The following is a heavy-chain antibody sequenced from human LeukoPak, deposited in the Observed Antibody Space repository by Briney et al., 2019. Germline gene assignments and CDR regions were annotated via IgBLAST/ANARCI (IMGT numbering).Heavy chain of an antibody. D-gene: IGHD6-13*01. V-gene: IGHV3-7*01. CDR2: IKQDGSEK. Sequence: GGSLRLSCAASGFTFSSYWMSWVRQAPGKGLEWVANIKQDGSEKYYVDSVKGRFTISRDNSKNTLYLQMNSLRAEDTAVYYCAKVVYGSSYYYYMDVWGKGTTVTVS. CDR1: GFTFSSYW. J-gene: IGHJ6*03. CDR3: AKVVYGSSYYYYMDV.